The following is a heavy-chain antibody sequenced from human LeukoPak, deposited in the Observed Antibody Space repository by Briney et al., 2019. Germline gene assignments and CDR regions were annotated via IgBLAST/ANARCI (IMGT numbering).Heavy chain of an antibody. Sequence: SETLSLTCTVSGGFISSYYWTWIRQPPGKGLEWIGYISYSGSTNYNPSLKSRVRISVDTSKNQFSLKLSSVTAADTAVYYCARHHQPRDSSSWFDYWGQGTLVTVSS. CDR2: ISYSGST. CDR1: GGFISSYY. V-gene: IGHV4-59*08. J-gene: IGHJ5*01. CDR3: ARHHQPRDSSSWFDY. D-gene: IGHD6-13*01.